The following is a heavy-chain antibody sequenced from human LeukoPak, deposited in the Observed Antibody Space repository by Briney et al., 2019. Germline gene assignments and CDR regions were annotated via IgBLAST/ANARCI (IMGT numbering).Heavy chain of an antibody. CDR1: AGSITNYY. V-gene: IGHV4-59*08. D-gene: IGHD4-17*01. CDR3: VRTGEVTTVCDS. CDR2: IHYSGST. Sequence: SETLSLTCTVSAGSITNYYWSWIRQPPGKGLEWIGNIHYSGSTNYNPSLKSRVTITVETSKNQFSLKLSSVTAADTAVYYCVRTGEVTTVCDSWGQGNLVTVSS. J-gene: IGHJ4*02.